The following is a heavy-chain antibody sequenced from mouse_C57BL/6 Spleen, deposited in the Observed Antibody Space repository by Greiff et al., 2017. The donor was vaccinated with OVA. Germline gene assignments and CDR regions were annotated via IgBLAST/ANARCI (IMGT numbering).Heavy chain of an antibody. Sequence: QVQLKQSGPELVKPGASVKISCKASGYAFSSSWMNWVKQRPGKGLEWIGRIYPGDGDTNYNGKFKGKATLTADKSSSTAYMQLSSLTSEDSAVYFCASIYYGNYDYWGQGTTLTVSS. CDR1: GYAFSSSW. J-gene: IGHJ2*01. V-gene: IGHV1-82*01. D-gene: IGHD2-1*01. CDR2: IYPGDGDT. CDR3: ASIYYGNYDY.